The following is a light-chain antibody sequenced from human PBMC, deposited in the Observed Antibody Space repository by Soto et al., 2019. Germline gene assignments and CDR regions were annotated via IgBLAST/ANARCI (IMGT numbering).Light chain of an antibody. CDR2: AAS. CDR1: QNIERW. J-gene: IGKJ1*01. Sequence: QLTTWPCTMSASVGARVAITFRASQNIERWLAWYQQKPGKAPKLLIYAASSLQSGVPSRFRGSGSGTDFTLTISSLQPEDFASYYCQQSYSTTPRTFGQGTKVDI. CDR3: QQSYSTTPRT. V-gene: IGKV1-39*01.